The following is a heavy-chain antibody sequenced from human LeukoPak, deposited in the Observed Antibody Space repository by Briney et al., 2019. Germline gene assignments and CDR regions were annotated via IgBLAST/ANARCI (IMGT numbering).Heavy chain of an antibody. J-gene: IGHJ4*02. Sequence: GGSLRLSCAASGFTFDDYAMHWVRQAPGKGLEWVSGISWNSGSIGYADSVKGRFTISRDNAKNSLYLQMNSLRAEDTALYYCAKAPRYYYDSSGAREYYFDYWGQGTLVTVSP. D-gene: IGHD3-22*01. CDR1: GFTFDDYA. V-gene: IGHV3-9*01. CDR2: ISWNSGSI. CDR3: AKAPRYYYDSSGAREYYFDY.